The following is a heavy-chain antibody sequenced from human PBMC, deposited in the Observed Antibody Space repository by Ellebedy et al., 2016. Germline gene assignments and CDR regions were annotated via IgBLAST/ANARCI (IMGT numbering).Heavy chain of an antibody. J-gene: IGHJ6*02. D-gene: IGHD3-10*01. CDR3: ARNYASGFSSYGMDV. CDR2: VYYDGNV. CDR1: GGSISSYY. V-gene: IGHV4-59*12. Sequence: SETLSLXXTVSGGSISSYYWSWIRQPPGKGLGWIGHVYYDGNVKYNPALESRVTISLGTSKNQFSLKLTSVTAADTAVFYCARNYASGFSSYGMDVWGQGTTVTVSS.